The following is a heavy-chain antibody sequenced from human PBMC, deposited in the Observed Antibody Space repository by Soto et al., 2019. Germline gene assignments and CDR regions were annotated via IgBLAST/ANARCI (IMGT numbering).Heavy chain of an antibody. D-gene: IGHD3-3*01. CDR2: VYSSGGT. Sequence: PSETLSLTCTVSGGSMTSYYWTWIRQPAGKGLEWIGRVYSSGGTHYNPSLKSRVTISLDTSKNQFSLRLLSVTDADTAVYFCARGQRFSDWFDPWGQGTVVTVSS. CDR3: ARGQRFSDWFDP. J-gene: IGHJ5*02. CDR1: GGSMTSYY. V-gene: IGHV4-4*07.